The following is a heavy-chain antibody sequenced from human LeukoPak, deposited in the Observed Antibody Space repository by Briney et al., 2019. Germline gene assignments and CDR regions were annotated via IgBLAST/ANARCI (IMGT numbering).Heavy chain of an antibody. D-gene: IGHD3-22*01. Sequence: GGSLRLSCAASGFTVSSNYMSWVRQAPGKGLEWVSVIYSGGSTYYADSVKGRFTISRHSSKNTLYLQMNSLRAEDTAVYYCAGYDSSGGFDPWGQGTLVTVSS. CDR1: GFTVSSNY. CDR2: IYSGGST. V-gene: IGHV3-53*04. CDR3: AGYDSSGGFDP. J-gene: IGHJ5*02.